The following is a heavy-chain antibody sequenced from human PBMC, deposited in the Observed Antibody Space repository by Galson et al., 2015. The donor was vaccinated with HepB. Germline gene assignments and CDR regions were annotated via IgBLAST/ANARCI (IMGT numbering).Heavy chain of an antibody. D-gene: IGHD2-8*01. CDR1: GFTFDDYG. V-gene: IGHV3-20*04. CDR3: ARPGYCTNGVRYPFDY. Sequence: SLRLSCAASGFTFDDYGMSWIRQAPGKGLEWVSGINWNGGSTGYADSVKGRFTISRDNAKNSLYLQMNSLRAEDTALYYCARPGYCTNGVRYPFDYWGQGTLVTVSS. CDR2: INWNGGST. J-gene: IGHJ4*02.